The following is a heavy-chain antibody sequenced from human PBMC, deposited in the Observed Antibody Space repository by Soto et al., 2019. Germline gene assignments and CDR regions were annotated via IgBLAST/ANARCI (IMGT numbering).Heavy chain of an antibody. CDR3: ARSLSITIFGVVITPPDYYYGMDV. V-gene: IGHV3-53*01. CDR2: IYSGGST. J-gene: IGHJ6*02. D-gene: IGHD3-3*01. Sequence: GGSLRLSCAASGFTASSNYMSWVRQAPGKGLEWVSVIYSGGSTYYADSVKGRFTISRDNSKNTLYLQMNSLRAEDTAVYYCARSLSITIFGVVITPPDYYYGMDVWGQGTTVTVSS. CDR1: GFTASSNY.